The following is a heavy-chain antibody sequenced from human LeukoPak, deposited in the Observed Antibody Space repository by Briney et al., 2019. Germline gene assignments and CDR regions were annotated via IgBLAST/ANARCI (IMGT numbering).Heavy chain of an antibody. D-gene: IGHD1-26*01. J-gene: IGHJ4*01. Sequence: SETLSLTCTVSGGSIISYYWSWIRQSPQKGLEWIAYIHSSGKTNYNPSLKSRVTISVDTSKNQFSLKVTSMTAADTGVYYCTRSFPGIVGAADFWGQEPWSPSPQ. CDR1: GGSIISYY. CDR2: IHSSGKT. V-gene: IGHV4-59*01. CDR3: TRSFPGIVGAADF.